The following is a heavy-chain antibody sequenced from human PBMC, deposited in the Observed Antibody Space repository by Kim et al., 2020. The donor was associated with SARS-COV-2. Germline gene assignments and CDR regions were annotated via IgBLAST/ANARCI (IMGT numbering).Heavy chain of an antibody. J-gene: IGHJ4*02. D-gene: IGHD6-19*01. CDR3: AREGVYSSGWQSFDY. V-gene: IGHV3-21*01. CDR2: ISSSSYI. CDR1: GFTFSSYS. Sequence: GGSLRLSCAASGFTFSSYSMNWVRQAPGKGLEWVSSISSSSYIYYADSVKGRFTISRDNAKNSLYLQMNSLRAEDTAVYYCAREGVYSSGWQSFDYWGQGTLVTVSS.